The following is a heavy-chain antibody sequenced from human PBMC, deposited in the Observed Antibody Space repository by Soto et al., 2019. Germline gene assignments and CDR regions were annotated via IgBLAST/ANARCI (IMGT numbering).Heavy chain of an antibody. V-gene: IGHV4-59*01. CDR3: ARGYSSSWYVY. J-gene: IGHJ4*02. CDR2: IYYSGST. Sequence: SETLSLTCTVSGGSISSYYWSWIRQPPGKGLEWIGYIYYSGSTNYNPSLKSRVTISVDTSKNQFSLKLSSVTAADTAVYYCARGYSSSWYVYWGQGTLVTVSS. D-gene: IGHD6-13*01. CDR1: GGSISSYY.